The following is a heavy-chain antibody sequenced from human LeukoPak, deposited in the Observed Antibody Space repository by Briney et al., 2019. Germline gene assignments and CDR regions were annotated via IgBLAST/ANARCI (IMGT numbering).Heavy chain of an antibody. CDR3: ARWEGGLGSIDY. Sequence: GASVKVSCKASGYTFTGYYMHWVRQPPGQGLEWMGWINPNSGGTNYAQKFQGRVTMTRDTSVSTAYMELSRLRSDDTAVYHCARWEGGLGSIDYWGQGTLVTVSS. CDR2: INPNSGGT. D-gene: IGHD1-26*01. J-gene: IGHJ4*02. CDR1: GYTFTGYY. V-gene: IGHV1-2*02.